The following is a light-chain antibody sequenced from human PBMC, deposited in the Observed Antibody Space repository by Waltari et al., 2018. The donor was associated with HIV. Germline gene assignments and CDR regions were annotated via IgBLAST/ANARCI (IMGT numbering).Light chain of an antibody. V-gene: IGLV2-8*01. CDR1: SSDVGGYNY. CDR3: SSYAGSNWV. CDR2: EVS. J-gene: IGLJ3*02. Sequence: QSALTQPPSASGSPGQPVTISCTGTSSDVGGYNYVSWYQQHPGKAPKFIIYEVSKRPSGVPDRFSGSKSGNMASLTVSGLQAEDEADYYCSSYAGSNWVFGGGTKLTVL.